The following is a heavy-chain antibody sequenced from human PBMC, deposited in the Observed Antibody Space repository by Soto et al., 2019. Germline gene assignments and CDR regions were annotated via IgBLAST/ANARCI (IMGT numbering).Heavy chain of an antibody. CDR3: ARSIQLWSYYFDY. CDR1: GFTFSSYA. J-gene: IGHJ4*02. Sequence: QVQLVESGGGVVQPGRSLRLSCAASGFTFSSYAMHWVRQAPGKGLEWVAVISYDGSNKYYADSVKGRFTISRDNSKNTLYVQMNSLRAEDTAVYYCARSIQLWSYYFDYWGQGTLVTVSS. CDR2: ISYDGSNK. D-gene: IGHD5-18*01. V-gene: IGHV3-30-3*01.